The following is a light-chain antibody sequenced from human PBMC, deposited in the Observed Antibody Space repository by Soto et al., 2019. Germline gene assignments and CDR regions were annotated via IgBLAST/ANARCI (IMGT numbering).Light chain of an antibody. CDR1: AANIGANYD. Sequence: QSVLTQPPSVSGAPGQRVSISCSGSAANIGANYDVHWYQQLPGAAPKLLIFGNTNRRSGVPDRFSGSKSGTSAFLAISGLQAEDEADYYCHCYETTVRGSVFGGGTKVTVL. CDR2: GNT. V-gene: IGLV1-40*01. CDR3: HCYETTVRGSV. J-gene: IGLJ3*02.